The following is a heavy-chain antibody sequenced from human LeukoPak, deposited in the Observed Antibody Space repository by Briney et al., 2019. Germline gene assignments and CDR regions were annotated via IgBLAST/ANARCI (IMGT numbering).Heavy chain of an antibody. D-gene: IGHD4-17*01. CDR2: TYYRSKWYD. V-gene: IGHV6-1*01. CDR1: GDSVSSNSAA. Sequence: KPSQTLSLTCAISGDSVSSNSAAWHWIRQSPSRGLEWLGRTYYRSKWYDDYAVSVKSRITFNPDTSKNQFSLQLNSVTPEDTAVYYCAGDQGYGDFYFDYWGQGTLVTVSS. J-gene: IGHJ4*02. CDR3: AGDQGYGDFYFDY.